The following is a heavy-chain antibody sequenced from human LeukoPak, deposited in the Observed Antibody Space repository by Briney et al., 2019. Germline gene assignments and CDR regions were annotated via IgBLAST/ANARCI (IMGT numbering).Heavy chain of an antibody. CDR1: GGSISSYY. CDR3: AREPLDRYGLVAAAWFDP. Sequence: KASETLSLTCTVSGGSISSYYWSWIRQPAGKGLEWIGRIYTSGSTNYNPSLKSQVTMSVDTSKNQFSLKLSSVTAADTAVYYCAREPLDRYGLVAAAWFDPWGQGTLVTVSS. CDR2: IYTSGST. J-gene: IGHJ5*02. D-gene: IGHD2-15*01. V-gene: IGHV4-4*07.